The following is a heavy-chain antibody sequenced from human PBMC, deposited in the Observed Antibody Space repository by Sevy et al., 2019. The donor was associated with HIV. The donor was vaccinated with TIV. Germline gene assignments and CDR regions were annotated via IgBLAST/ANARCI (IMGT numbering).Heavy chain of an antibody. V-gene: IGHV3-49*04. D-gene: IGHD1-26*01. CDR3: TRWSGSQAIFDY. Sequence: GSLRLSCTASGFIFGDYGMSWVRQAPGKGLEWIAFFKSKIHGGTTENAASVKGRFTISIDDSKNIVDLQMSNLKTEDTAVYYCTRWSGSQAIFDYWGQGTLVTVSS. J-gene: IGHJ4*02. CDR1: GFIFGDYG. CDR2: FKSKIHGGTT.